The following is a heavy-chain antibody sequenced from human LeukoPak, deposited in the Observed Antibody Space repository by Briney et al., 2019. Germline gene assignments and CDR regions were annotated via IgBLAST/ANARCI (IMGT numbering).Heavy chain of an antibody. CDR2: IIPILGIA. Sequence: SVKVSCKASGGTFSSYAISWVRQAPGQGLEWMGRIIPILGIANYAQKFQGRVTITADKSTSTAYMELSSLRSEDTAVYYCARRIVATTRSLYYYYGMDVWGQGTTVTVSS. J-gene: IGHJ6*02. CDR1: GGTFSSYA. V-gene: IGHV1-69*04. D-gene: IGHD5-12*01. CDR3: ARRIVATTRSLYYYYGMDV.